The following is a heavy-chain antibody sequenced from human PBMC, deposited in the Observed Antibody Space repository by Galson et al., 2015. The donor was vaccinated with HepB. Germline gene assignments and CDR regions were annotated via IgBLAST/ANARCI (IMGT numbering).Heavy chain of an antibody. CDR2: IWYDGSNK. J-gene: IGHJ6*02. D-gene: IGHD3-22*01. CDR1: GFTFSSYG. Sequence: SLRLSCAASGFTFSSYGMHWVRQAPGKGLEWVAVIWYDGSNKYYADSVKGRFTISRDNSKNTLYLQMNSLRAEDTAVYYCARGWEYDSSGYYSYYYYGMDVWGQGTTVTVSS. CDR3: ARGWEYDSSGYYSYYYYGMDV. V-gene: IGHV3-33*08.